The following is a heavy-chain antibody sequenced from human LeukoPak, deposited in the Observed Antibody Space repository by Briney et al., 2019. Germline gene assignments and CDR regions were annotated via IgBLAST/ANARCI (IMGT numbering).Heavy chain of an antibody. Sequence: GGSLRLSCAASGFTFSSFAMTWVRQAPGKGLEWVSSITGSHGPTYNTDSVKGRFTISRDNSKNTLHLQMNSLRVDDTAVYYCAKDMSWWVTVDFWGQGTLVTVSS. J-gene: IGHJ4*02. CDR1: GFTFSSFA. CDR3: AKDMSWWVTVDF. D-gene: IGHD2-21*02. V-gene: IGHV3-23*01. CDR2: ITGSHGPT.